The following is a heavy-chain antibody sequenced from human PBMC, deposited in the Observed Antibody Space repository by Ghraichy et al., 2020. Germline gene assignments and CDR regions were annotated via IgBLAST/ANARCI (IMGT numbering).Heavy chain of an antibody. CDR2: INSDGSST. J-gene: IGHJ4*02. CDR1: GFTLSSYW. D-gene: IGHD5-12*01. CDR3: ARKARDITDY. Sequence: LSLTCAASGFTLSSYWMVWVRQAPGKGLVWVSRINSDGSSTSYADSVKGLFTISRDNAKNTLYLQMNSLRAEDTAVYYCARKARDITDYWGQGTLVIVSS. V-gene: IGHV3-74*01.